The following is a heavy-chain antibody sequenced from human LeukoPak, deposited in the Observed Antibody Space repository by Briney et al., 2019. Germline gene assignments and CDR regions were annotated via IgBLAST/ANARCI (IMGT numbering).Heavy chain of an antibody. CDR3: ARGGPYYDILTGYYVGPYFDY. V-gene: IGHV1-2*02. J-gene: IGHJ4*02. CDR1: GYTFTGYY. D-gene: IGHD3-9*01. Sequence: ASVKVSCKASGYTFTGYYMHWVRQAPGQGLEWMGWINPNSGGTNYAQKFQGRVTMTRDTSISTAYMELSRLRSDDTAVYYCARGGPYYDILTGYYVGPYFDYWGQGTLVTVSS. CDR2: INPNSGGT.